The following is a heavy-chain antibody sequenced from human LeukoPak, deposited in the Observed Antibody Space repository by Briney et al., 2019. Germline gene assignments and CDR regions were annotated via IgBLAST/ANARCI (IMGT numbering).Heavy chain of an antibody. J-gene: IGHJ6*02. CDR2: IYTSGST. V-gene: IGHV4-4*07. CDR1: GGSISSYY. CDR3: AIDKRDIGVVPAQPTGMDV. D-gene: IGHD2-2*01. Sequence: SETLTLTCTVSGGSISSYYWSWIRQPAGKGLEWLGRIYTSGSTNYNPTLKSRVTMSVDTSKNQFSLKLSSVTAADTAVYYCAIDKRDIGVVPAQPTGMDVWGQGTTVTVSS.